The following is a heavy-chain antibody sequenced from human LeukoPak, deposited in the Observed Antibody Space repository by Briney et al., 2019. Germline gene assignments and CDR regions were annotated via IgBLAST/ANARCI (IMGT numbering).Heavy chain of an antibody. CDR1: GFTFNSFG. CDR3: AKDYDSSGWAAFDI. D-gene: IGHD3-22*01. J-gene: IGHJ3*02. CDR2: ISYDGSNK. Sequence: GRSLRLSCAASGFTFNSFGMHWVRQAPGKGLEWVAVISYDGSNKYFADSVKGRFTISRDNSKNTLYLQMNSLRAEDTAVYYCAKDYDSSGWAAFDIWGQGTMVAVSS. V-gene: IGHV3-30*18.